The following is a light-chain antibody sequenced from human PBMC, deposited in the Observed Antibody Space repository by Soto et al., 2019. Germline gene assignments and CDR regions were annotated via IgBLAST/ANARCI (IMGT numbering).Light chain of an antibody. CDR1: QNIYTGY. J-gene: IGKJ3*01. CDR2: GAS. V-gene: IGKV3-20*01. Sequence: DTVLTQSPLSLLLWLPGESATLSCRASQNIYTGYLAWYQQKPGQAPRLLISGASDRATGIPDRFTGSGSGTDFTLTISRLEPEDFAVYYCQQFSGSLTFGPGT. CDR3: QQFSGSLT.